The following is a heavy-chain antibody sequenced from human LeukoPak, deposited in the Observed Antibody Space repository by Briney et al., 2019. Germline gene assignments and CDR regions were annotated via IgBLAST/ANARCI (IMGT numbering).Heavy chain of an antibody. CDR2: INSDGSST. Sequence: PGGSLRLSCAASGFTFSNYWMHWVRQVPGKRLVWVSRINSDGSSTNYADSVKGRFTISRDNAKNTLYLQMNSLRAEDTAVYYCARIIVGATTDSDFDYWGQGTLVTVSS. CDR1: GFTFSNYW. CDR3: ARIIVGATTDSDFDY. J-gene: IGHJ4*02. D-gene: IGHD1-26*01. V-gene: IGHV3-74*01.